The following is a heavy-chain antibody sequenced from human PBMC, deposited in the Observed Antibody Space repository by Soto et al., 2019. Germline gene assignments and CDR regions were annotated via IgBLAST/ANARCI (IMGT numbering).Heavy chain of an antibody. CDR3: TEDILPGGADV. CDR2: IHWNNGAT. Sequence: LRLSCVASAFSSHHHAIHWVRQGPGKGLEWVSGIHWNNGATGYADSVKGRFTIFKDNVKNSVYLQMNSLRTDDTAFYYCTEDILPGGADVWGQGTTVTVSS. CDR1: AFSSHHHA. J-gene: IGHJ6*02. V-gene: IGHV3-9*02. D-gene: IGHD3-16*01.